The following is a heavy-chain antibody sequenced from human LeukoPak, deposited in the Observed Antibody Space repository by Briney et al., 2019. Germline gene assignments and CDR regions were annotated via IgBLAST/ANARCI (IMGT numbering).Heavy chain of an antibody. J-gene: IGHJ4*02. CDR3: AKDKDPWKSTAISDFDY. D-gene: IGHD1-1*01. CDR1: GFTFSSYW. V-gene: IGHV3-30*02. CDR2: IRYDSTNK. Sequence: GGSLRLSCAASGFTFSSYWMHWVRQAPGKGLEWVAFIRYDSTNKYYRDSVKGRFTISRDNSKNTLYLQMNSLRVEDTAVYFCAKDKDPWKSTAISDFDYWGQGSLVTVSS.